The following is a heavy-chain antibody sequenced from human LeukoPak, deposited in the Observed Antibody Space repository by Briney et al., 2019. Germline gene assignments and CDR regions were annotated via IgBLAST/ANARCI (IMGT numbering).Heavy chain of an antibody. V-gene: IGHV3-21*01. CDR1: GFTFTDYG. CDR2: ISTGSSFI. CDR3: ATVACSGGSCYSFDY. J-gene: IGHJ4*02. D-gene: IGHD2-15*01. Sequence: PGGSLRLSCAASGFTFTDYGMNWVRQAPGKGLEWVSSISTGSSFINYADSVKGRFTISRDNAKNSLFLQMSSLRAEDTAVYYCATVACSGGSCYSFDYWGQGTLVIVSS.